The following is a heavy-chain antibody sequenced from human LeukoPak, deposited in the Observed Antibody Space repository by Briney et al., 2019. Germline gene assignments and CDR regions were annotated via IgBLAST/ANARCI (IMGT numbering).Heavy chain of an antibody. CDR3: ARGSSSYYYDSSGSPPTGY. V-gene: IGHV1-8*01. Sequence: ASVNVSCKASGYTFTSYDINWVRQATGQGLEWMGWMNTNSDNTGNAQKFQGRVTMTRNTSISTAYMELSSMRSEDTAVYYCARGSSSYYYDSSGSPPTGYWGQGTLVTVSS. CDR1: GYTFTSYD. J-gene: IGHJ4*02. CDR2: MNTNSDNT. D-gene: IGHD3-22*01.